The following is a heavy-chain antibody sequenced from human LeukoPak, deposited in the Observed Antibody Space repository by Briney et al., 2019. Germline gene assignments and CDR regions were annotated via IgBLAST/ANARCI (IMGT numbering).Heavy chain of an antibody. J-gene: IGHJ4*02. D-gene: IGHD6-13*01. Sequence: GGSLRLSCAASGFIFSNYGMHWVRQAPGKRLEWVAVIWNGGSETFHADSVKGRFRIARDNSKNTLYLQMNSLRAGDTAVYFCARDMGRAWYGPPDYWGQGTLVTVSS. CDR3: ARDMGRAWYGPPDY. V-gene: IGHV3-33*01. CDR1: GFIFSNYG. CDR2: IWNGGSET.